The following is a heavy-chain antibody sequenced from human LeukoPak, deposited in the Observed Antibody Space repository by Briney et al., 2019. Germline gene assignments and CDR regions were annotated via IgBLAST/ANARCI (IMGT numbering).Heavy chain of an antibody. CDR1: GGSFSGYY. V-gene: IGHV4-34*01. D-gene: IGHD6-19*01. CDR2: INHSGST. CDR3: ARQSVAGTFDY. Sequence: PSETLSLTCAVYGGSFSGYYWSWIRQPPGKGLEWIGEINHSGSTIYNPSLKSRVTISVDTSKNQFSLKLSSVTAADTAVYYCARQSVAGTFDYWGQGTLVTVSS. J-gene: IGHJ4*02.